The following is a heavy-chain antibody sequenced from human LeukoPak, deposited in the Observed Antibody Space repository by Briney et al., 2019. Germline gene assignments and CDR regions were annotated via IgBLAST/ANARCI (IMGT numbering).Heavy chain of an antibody. CDR1: GGSISSGSYY. CDR3: AAGGYCSGGSCYHPSH. Sequence: PSETLSLTCTVSGGSISSGSYYWSWIRQPAGKGLEWIVRTYTSGSTNYNPSLKSRVTISVDTSKNQFSLKLSSVTAADTAVYYCAAGGYCSGGSCYHPSHWGQGTLVSV. CDR2: TYTSGST. V-gene: IGHV4-61*02. D-gene: IGHD2-15*01. J-gene: IGHJ4*02.